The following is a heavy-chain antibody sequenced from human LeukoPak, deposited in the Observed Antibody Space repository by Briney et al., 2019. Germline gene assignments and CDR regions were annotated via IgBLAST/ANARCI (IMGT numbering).Heavy chain of an antibody. V-gene: IGHV3-30*02. CDR2: IRYDGSNK. CDR1: GFTFSSYG. CDR3: ARDYDILTGFGMDV. Sequence: GGSLRLSCAASGFTFSSYGMHWVRQAPGKGLEWVAFIRYDGSNKYYADSVKGRFTISRDNSKNTLYLQMNSLRAEDTAVYYCARDYDILTGFGMDVWGQGTTVTVSS. J-gene: IGHJ6*02. D-gene: IGHD3-9*01.